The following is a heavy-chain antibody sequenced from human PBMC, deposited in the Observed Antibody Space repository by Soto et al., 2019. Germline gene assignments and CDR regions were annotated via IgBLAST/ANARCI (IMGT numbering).Heavy chain of an antibody. CDR1: GYTFTNYA. CDR3: ARVPSNSAFDY. D-gene: IGHD6-6*01. V-gene: IGHV1-2*02. J-gene: IGHJ4*02. Sequence: ASVKVSCKASGYTFTNYAIHWVRQAPGQGLEWMGWVNPNSGGTNYAQKFQGRVTMTRDTSISTVYMELSRLRSDDTAVYYCARVPSNSAFDYWGQGTLVTVSS. CDR2: VNPNSGGT.